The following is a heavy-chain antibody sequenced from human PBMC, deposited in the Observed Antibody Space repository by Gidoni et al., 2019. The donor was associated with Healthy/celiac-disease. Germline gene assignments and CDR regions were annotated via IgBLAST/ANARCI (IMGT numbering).Heavy chain of an antibody. Sequence: QVQLVESGGGLVKPGGSLRLSCAASGSTFSDYYMSWIRQAPGKGLEWFSYISSSGSTIYYADSVKGRFTISRDNAKNSLYLQMNSLRAEDTAVYYCARDQGFGYSNYDNPNYYYYYGMDVWGQGTTVTVSS. J-gene: IGHJ6*02. CDR3: ARDQGFGYSNYDNPNYYYYYGMDV. CDR2: ISSSGSTI. D-gene: IGHD4-4*01. V-gene: IGHV3-11*01. CDR1: GSTFSDYY.